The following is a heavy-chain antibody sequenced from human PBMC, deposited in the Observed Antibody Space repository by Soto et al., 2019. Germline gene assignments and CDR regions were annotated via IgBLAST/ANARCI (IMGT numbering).Heavy chain of an antibody. CDR1: GFTFSSYA. CDR2: ISYDGSNK. J-gene: IGHJ4*02. V-gene: IGHV3-30-3*01. Sequence: QVQLEESGGGVVQPGRSLRLSCAASGFTFSSYAMHWVRQAPGKGLEWVAVISYDGSNKYYADSVKGRFTISRDNSKNTLYLQMNSLRAEDTAVYYCARGGFTYYYGSGSYSPPDYWGQGTLVTVSS. CDR3: ARGGFTYYYGSGSYSPPDY. D-gene: IGHD3-10*01.